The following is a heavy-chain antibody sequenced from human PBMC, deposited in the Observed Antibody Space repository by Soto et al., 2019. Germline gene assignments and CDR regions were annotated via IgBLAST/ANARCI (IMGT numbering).Heavy chain of an antibody. CDR1: GFTFSSYA. D-gene: IGHD3-22*01. J-gene: IGHJ4*02. V-gene: IGHV3-30-3*01. Sequence: PGGSLRLSCAASGFTFSSYAVHWVRQAPGKGLEWVAVISYDGSNKYYADSVRGRFTISRDNSKNTLYLQMNSLRAEDTAVYYCARGLVVVKKYYFDYWGQGTLVTVSS. CDR2: ISYDGSNK. CDR3: ARGLVVVKKYYFDY.